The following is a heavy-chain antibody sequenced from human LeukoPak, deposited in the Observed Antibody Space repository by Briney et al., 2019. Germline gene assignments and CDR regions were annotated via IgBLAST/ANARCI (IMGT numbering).Heavy chain of an antibody. CDR1: DDSITLYY. Sequence: KSSESLSLTCTVSDDSITLYYWSWIRQPPGKGLEWIGYIDHTGITNYNPSLNSRVTISRDTSKNHFSLELISATAADTAVYYCARVVAAAGNNWFDPWGQGTLVTVSS. V-gene: IGHV4-59*01. J-gene: IGHJ5*02. D-gene: IGHD6-13*01. CDR2: IDHTGIT. CDR3: ARVVAAAGNNWFDP.